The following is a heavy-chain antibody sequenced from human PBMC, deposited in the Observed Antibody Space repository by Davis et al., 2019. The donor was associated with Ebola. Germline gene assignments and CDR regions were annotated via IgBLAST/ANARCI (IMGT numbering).Heavy chain of an antibody. CDR2: ISGYEDNT. J-gene: IGHJ4*02. D-gene: IGHD5-18*01. CDR1: GYTFSSYG. Sequence: ASVKVSCKASGYTFSSYGISWVRQAPGQGLEWMGWISGYEDNTNYAPRFQGRITLTKDRATSTVYMELSSLTSEDTAVYFCARERNSLGSDFWGQGTLISVSS. V-gene: IGHV1-18*01. CDR3: ARERNSLGSDF.